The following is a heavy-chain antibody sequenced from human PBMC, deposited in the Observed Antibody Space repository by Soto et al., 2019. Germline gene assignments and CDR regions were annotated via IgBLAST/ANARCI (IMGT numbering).Heavy chain of an antibody. CDR2: IYYSGST. CDR1: GGASRSYY. D-gene: IGHD3-9*01. J-gene: IGHJ4*02. Sequence: ETLSLTCTVSGGASRSYYWSWIRQPPGKGLEWIGYIYYSGSTNYNPSLKSRVTISVDTSKNQFSLKLSSVTAADTAVYYCARDNILTGYGLGYWGQGTLVTVSS. V-gene: IGHV4-59*01. CDR3: ARDNILTGYGLGY.